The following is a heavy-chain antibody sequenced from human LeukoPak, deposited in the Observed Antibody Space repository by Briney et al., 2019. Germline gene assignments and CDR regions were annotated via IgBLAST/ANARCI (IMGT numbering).Heavy chain of an antibody. V-gene: IGHV3-21*01. CDR3: AREDFWNGGLFDY. D-gene: IGHD1-1*01. J-gene: IGHJ4*02. CDR2: ISSSSSYI. CDR1: GFTFSSYS. Sequence: KAGGSLRLSCAASGFTFSSYSMNWVRQAPGKGLEWVSSISSSSSYIYYADSVKGRFTISRDNAKNSLYLQMNSLRAEDTAVYYCAREDFWNGGLFDYWGQGTLVTVSS.